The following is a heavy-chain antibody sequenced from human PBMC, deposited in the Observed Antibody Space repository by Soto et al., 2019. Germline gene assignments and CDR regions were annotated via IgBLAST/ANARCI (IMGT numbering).Heavy chain of an antibody. J-gene: IGHJ3*02. D-gene: IGHD6-19*01. CDR3: ARDKIQGSSGWYVAFDI. CDR1: GYTFTSYG. CDR2: ISAYNGNT. Sequence: GASVKVSCKASGYTFTSYGISWVRQAPGQGLEWMGWISAYNGNTNYAQKLQGRVTMTTDTSTSTAYMELRSLRSDDTAVYYCARDKIQGSSGWYVAFDIWGQGTMVTVSS. V-gene: IGHV1-18*01.